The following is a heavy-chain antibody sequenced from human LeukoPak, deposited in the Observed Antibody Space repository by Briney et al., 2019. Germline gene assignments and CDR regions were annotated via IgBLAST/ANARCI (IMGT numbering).Heavy chain of an antibody. J-gene: IGHJ4*02. CDR3: ARSVYCSSTSCLDY. CDR1: GFTFSSYS. Sequence: GGSLRLSCAASGFTFSSYSMNWVRQAPGKGLEWVSSISSSSSYIYYADSVKGRFTFSRDNAKNSLYLQMNSLRAEDTAVYYCARSVYCSSTSCLDYWGQGTLVTVSS. D-gene: IGHD2-2*01. V-gene: IGHV3-21*01. CDR2: ISSSSSYI.